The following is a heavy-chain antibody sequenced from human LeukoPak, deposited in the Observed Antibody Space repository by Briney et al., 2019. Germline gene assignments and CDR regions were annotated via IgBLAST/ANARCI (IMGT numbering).Heavy chain of an antibody. J-gene: IGHJ6*02. D-gene: IGHD2-15*01. CDR3: AGPRGSGYYYYGMDV. Sequence: SETLSLTCAVYGGSFSGYYWSWIRQPPGKGLEWIGEINHSGSTNYNPSLKSRVTISVDTSKNQFSLKLSSVTAADTAVYYCAGPRGSGYYYYGMDVWGQGTTVTVSS. CDR1: GGSFSGYY. V-gene: IGHV4-34*01. CDR2: INHSGST.